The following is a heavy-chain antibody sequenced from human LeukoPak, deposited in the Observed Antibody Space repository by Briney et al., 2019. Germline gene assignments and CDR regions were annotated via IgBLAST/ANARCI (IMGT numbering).Heavy chain of an antibody. CDR3: ARDVGAVAGFDY. D-gene: IGHD6-19*01. Sequence: SETLSLTCTVSGVSISSYYWSWIRQPPGKGLEWIGYIYYSGSTNYNPSLKSRVTISVDTSKNQFSLKLSSVTAADTAVYYCARDVGAVAGFDYWRQGTLVTVSS. J-gene: IGHJ4*02. V-gene: IGHV4-59*01. CDR1: GVSISSYY. CDR2: IYYSGST.